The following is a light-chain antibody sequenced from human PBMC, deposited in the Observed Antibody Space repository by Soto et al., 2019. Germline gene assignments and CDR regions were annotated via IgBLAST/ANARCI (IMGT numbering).Light chain of an antibody. CDR3: QQRRDWPLT. Sequence: EIVLTQSPATLSLSPGERATLSCRASQSVSSYLAWYQQKPGQAPRLLIYDASNRATGLTARFSGSGSVTDFTLTISSLEPEDLAVYYCQQRRDWPLTFGGGTKVEIK. CDR2: DAS. CDR1: QSVSSY. V-gene: IGKV3-11*01. J-gene: IGKJ4*01.